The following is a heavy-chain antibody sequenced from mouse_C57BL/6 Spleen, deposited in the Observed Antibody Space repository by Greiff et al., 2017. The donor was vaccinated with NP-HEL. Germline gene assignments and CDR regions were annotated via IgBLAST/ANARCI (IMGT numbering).Heavy chain of an antibody. CDR1: GFNIKDYY. D-gene: IGHD1-1*01. CDR3: ARNNYGRGILYYYAMDY. V-gene: IGHV14-2*01. CDR2: IDPEDGET. Sequence: VQLQQSGAELVKPGASVKLSCTASGFNIKDYYMHWVKQRTEQGLEWIGRIDPEDGETKNAPKFQGKATITADTSSNTAYLQLSSLTSEDTAVYYCARNNYGRGILYYYAMDYWGQGTSVTVSS. J-gene: IGHJ4*01.